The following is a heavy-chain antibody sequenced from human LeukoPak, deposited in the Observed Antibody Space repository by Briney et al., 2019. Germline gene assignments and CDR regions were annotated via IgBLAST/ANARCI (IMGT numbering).Heavy chain of an antibody. D-gene: IGHD3-22*01. CDR2: IDWDDDK. V-gene: IGHV2-70*11. CDR3: ARMVYDTKNFDY. Sequence: SGPALVKPTQTLTLTCTFSGFSLSTSGMCVSWIRQPPGKALEWLARIDWDDDKYYSTSLKTRLTICKDTSKNQVVLTMTNMDPVDTATYYCARMVYDTKNFDYWGQGTLVTVSS. J-gene: IGHJ4*02. CDR1: GFSLSTSGMC.